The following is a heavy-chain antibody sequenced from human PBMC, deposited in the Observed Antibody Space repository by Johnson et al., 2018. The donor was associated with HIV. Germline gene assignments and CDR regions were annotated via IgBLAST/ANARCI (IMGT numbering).Heavy chain of an antibody. D-gene: IGHD3-10*01. J-gene: IGHJ3*02. Sequence: QVQLVESGGGVVQPGRSLRLSCTASGFTFSTYGMHWVRQAPGKGLEWVALIWYDGSDKYYADSVKGRFTISRDNSKNMLYLQMNSLRAEDTAVYYCAREIIFRGDFDIWGQGTMVTVSS. V-gene: IGHV3-33*01. CDR2: IWYDGSDK. CDR1: GFTFSTYG. CDR3: AREIIFRGDFDI.